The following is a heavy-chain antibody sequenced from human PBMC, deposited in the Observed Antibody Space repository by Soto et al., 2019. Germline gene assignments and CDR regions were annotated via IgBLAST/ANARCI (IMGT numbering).Heavy chain of an antibody. V-gene: IGHV1-46*01. CDR3: ARDAHIVVVTAIRALGY. D-gene: IGHD2-21*02. CDR2: INPSGGST. Sequence: ASLKVSCKASGYTFTSYYMHWVQQSPGQGLEWMGIINPSGGSTSYAQKFQGRVTMTRDTSTGTVYMELSSLRSEDTAVYYCARDAHIVVVTAIRALGYWGQGTLVTVSS. CDR1: GYTFTSYY. J-gene: IGHJ4*02.